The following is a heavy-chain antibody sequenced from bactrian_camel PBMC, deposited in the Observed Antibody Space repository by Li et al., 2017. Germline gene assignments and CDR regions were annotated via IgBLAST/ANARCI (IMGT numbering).Heavy chain of an antibody. CDR2: IYSTGPLT. V-gene: IGHV3-3*01. CDR1: AYRLSSC. J-gene: IGHJ4*01. Sequence: HVQLVESGGASVQAGGSLRLSCAASAYRLSSCLAWFRRGPEKEREGVAAIYSTGPLTYYTDSMKGRVNISEDRACDTVFLQMNNLKPEDTGTYYCAAKRSWPCGVWYLGGSGYDAWGKGTQVTVS. D-gene: IGHD2*01. CDR3: AAKRSWPCGVWYLGGSGYDA.